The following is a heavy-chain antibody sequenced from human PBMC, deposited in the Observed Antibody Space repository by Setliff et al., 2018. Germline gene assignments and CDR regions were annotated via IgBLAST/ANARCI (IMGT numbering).Heavy chain of an antibody. Sequence: SETLSLTCTVSGGPFSGASIWSWIRQPPGRGLEFIGYVYHSGTAKYDPSLESRAIMSVDASKNEISLKLKSMTAADTAVYYCARGGTYRYFDYWGQGTLVTVSS. CDR2: VYHSGTA. CDR1: GGPFSGAS. V-gene: IGHV4-59*01. J-gene: IGHJ4*02. CDR3: ARGGTYRYFDY.